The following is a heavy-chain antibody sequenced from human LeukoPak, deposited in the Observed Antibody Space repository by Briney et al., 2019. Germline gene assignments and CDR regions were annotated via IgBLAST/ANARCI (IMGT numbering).Heavy chain of an antibody. V-gene: IGHV4-30-4*08. CDR1: GGSISTGDYY. Sequence: SEILSLTCSVSGGSISTGDYYWSWIRQPPGKGLEWIGYIFYTGSTYYNPSLKSRVTISVDTSKNQFSLKLSSVTAADTAVYYCARGDFAYHFDSWGQGTLVTVSS. CDR3: ARGDFAYHFDS. D-gene: IGHD2-2*01. CDR2: IFYTGST. J-gene: IGHJ4*02.